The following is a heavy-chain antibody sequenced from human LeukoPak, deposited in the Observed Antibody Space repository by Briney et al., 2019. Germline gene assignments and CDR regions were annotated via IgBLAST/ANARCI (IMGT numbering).Heavy chain of an antibody. Sequence: ASVKVSCKASGYTFTSYYMHWVRQAPGQGLEWMGIINPSGGSTSYAQKFQGRVTMTRDTSTSTVYMELSSLRSEDTAVYYCARSTSKRYSSSWYDAFDIWGQGTMVTVSS. CDR3: ARSTSKRYSSSWYDAFDI. CDR1: GYTFTSYY. J-gene: IGHJ3*02. CDR2: INPSGGST. D-gene: IGHD6-13*01. V-gene: IGHV1-46*01.